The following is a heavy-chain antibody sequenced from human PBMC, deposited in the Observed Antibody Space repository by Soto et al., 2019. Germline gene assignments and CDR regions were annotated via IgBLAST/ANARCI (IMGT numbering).Heavy chain of an antibody. J-gene: IGHJ4*02. Sequence: GGSLRLSCAASGFSFRGYAMSWVRQAPGKGLEWVSGINGFGDGTYYADSVKGRFTISRDNSKNTLYVQMNSLRTDDTAVYYCVGESYYRLDYWGQGALVTVSS. V-gene: IGHV3-23*01. CDR3: VGESYYRLDY. D-gene: IGHD3-16*01. CDR1: GFSFRGYA. CDR2: INGFGDGT.